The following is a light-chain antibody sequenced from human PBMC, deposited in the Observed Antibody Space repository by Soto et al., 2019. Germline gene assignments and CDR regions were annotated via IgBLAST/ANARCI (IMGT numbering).Light chain of an antibody. Sequence: EIVLTQSPGTLSLSPGERATLSCRASQSVSSSYLAWYQQKPGQAPRLLIYGASSRATGIPDRFSGSGSGTDFTLTISRLEPEDFAVYYCQQYCSSSWTFGQGTNVEIK. J-gene: IGKJ1*01. V-gene: IGKV3-20*01. CDR1: QSVSSSY. CDR2: GAS. CDR3: QQYCSSSWT.